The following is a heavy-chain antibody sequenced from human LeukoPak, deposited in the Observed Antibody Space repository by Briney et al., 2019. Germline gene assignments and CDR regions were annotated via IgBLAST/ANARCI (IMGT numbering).Heavy chain of an antibody. Sequence: ASVKVSCRASGFITGYYMHWVRQAPGQGLEWMGWINPKSGGTHYAQKVQGRVTMTRDTSISTAYMELSRLRSDDTAVYYCSFVRGVDAFDIWGQGTMVIVSS. CDR1: GFITGYY. CDR3: SFVRGVDAFDI. CDR2: INPKSGGT. V-gene: IGHV1-2*02. J-gene: IGHJ3*02. D-gene: IGHD3-10*02.